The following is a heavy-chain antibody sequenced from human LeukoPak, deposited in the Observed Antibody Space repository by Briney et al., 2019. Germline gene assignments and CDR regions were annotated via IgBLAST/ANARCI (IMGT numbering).Heavy chain of an antibody. V-gene: IGHV4-34*01. CDR3: ARGAWATRLGS. D-gene: IGHD2-15*01. CDR2: IYESGTT. CDR1: GESLNSYY. Sequence: SETLSLTCAVYGESLNSYYWSWVRQPPGEGLEWIGEIYESGTTEYNPSLKSRVTISMVPYKQQFSLCVSSVTAADTAVYYCARGAWATRLGSWGLGTPVIVSS. J-gene: IGHJ4*02.